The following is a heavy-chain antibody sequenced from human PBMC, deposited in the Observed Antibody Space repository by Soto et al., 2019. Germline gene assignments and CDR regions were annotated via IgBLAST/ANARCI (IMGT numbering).Heavy chain of an antibody. D-gene: IGHD3-16*01. J-gene: IGHJ4*02. CDR2: INGDGSIT. CDR1: GFTFSYYW. CDR3: TKDTFGAEDY. Sequence: GGSLRLSCAASGFTFSYYWMHWVRQAPGKGLMRVSRINGDGSITNYADSVKGRFTISRDNAKNTLYLQMNSLRAEDTAVYYCTKDTFGAEDYWGQGTLVTVSS. V-gene: IGHV3-74*01.